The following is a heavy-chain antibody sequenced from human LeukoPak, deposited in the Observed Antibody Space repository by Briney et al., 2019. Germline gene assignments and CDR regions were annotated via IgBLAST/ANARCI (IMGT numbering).Heavy chain of an antibody. Sequence: GRSLRLSCAASGFTFSSYGMHWVRQAPGKGLEWVAVIWYDGSNKYYADSVKGRFTISRDNSKNTLYLQMNSLRAEDTAVYYCARALGRGSSGHYYFDYWGQGTLVTVSS. CDR3: ARALGRGSSGHYYFDY. D-gene: IGHD3-22*01. CDR2: IWYDGSNK. CDR1: GFTFSSYG. V-gene: IGHV3-33*01. J-gene: IGHJ4*02.